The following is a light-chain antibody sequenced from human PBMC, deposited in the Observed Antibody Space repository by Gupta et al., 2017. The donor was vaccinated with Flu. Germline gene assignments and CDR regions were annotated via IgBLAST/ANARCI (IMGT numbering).Light chain of an antibody. Sequence: FMLTQPHFVSESPGKPVTISCTSSRGSIATTYVQWYQQRPGSSPTTVIYEDNQRPSGVPDRCAGAIDSSSNSASLTISGLKTEDEADYFCQSYDSITINVVFGGGTKLTVL. CDR2: EDN. V-gene: IGLV6-57*01. CDR3: QSYDSITINVV. J-gene: IGLJ2*01. CDR1: RGSIATTY.